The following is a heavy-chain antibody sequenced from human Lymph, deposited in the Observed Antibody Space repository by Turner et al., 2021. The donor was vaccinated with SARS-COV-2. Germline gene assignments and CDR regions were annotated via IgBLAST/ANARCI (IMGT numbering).Heavy chain of an antibody. Sequence: QVQLQESGPGLVKPSETLSLTCTGSGCSISSYYWSWIRQPPGKGLEWIGYIPYSGSTNYNPSLKSRVTISVDTSKNQFSLKLNSVTAADTAVYYCARHGFSGWYGGGMDVWGQGTTVTVSS. J-gene: IGHJ6*02. CDR2: IPYSGST. CDR3: ARHGFSGWYGGGMDV. V-gene: IGHV4-59*08. CDR1: GCSISSYY. D-gene: IGHD6-19*01.